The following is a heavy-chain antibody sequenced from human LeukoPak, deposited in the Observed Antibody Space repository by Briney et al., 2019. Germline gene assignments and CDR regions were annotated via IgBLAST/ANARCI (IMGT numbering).Heavy chain of an antibody. D-gene: IGHD3-9*01. CDR1: GYSFTNYW. CDR2: IYPGDSDT. CDR3: ARSDILTGYGDFDY. J-gene: IGHJ4*02. V-gene: IGHV5-51*01. Sequence: GESLKISCKGSGYSFTNYWIGWVRQMPGEGLEWMGIIYPGDSDTRYSPSFQGQVIISADKSINTAYLQWSSLKASDTAMYYCARSDILTGYGDFDYWGQGTLVTVSS.